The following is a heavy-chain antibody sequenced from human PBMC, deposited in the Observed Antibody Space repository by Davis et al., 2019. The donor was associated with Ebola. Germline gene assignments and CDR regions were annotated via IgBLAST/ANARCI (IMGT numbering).Heavy chain of an antibody. CDR3: ARGILDPAAIREDAFDI. J-gene: IGHJ3*02. Sequence: PSETLSLTCTVSGGSISSYYWSWIRQPAGKGLEWVSYISSSSSTIYYADSVKGRFTISRDNAKNSLYLQMNSLRAEDTAVYYCARGILDPAAIREDAFDIWGQGTMVTVSS. D-gene: IGHD2-2*02. V-gene: IGHV3-48*04. CDR2: ISSSSSTI. CDR1: GGSISSYY.